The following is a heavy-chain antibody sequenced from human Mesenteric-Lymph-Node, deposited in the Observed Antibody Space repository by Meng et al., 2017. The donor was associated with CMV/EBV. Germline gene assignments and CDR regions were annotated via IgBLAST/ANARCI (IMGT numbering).Heavy chain of an antibody. V-gene: IGHV3-69-1*01. Sequence: GGSLRLSCAASGFTFSDYYVNWVRQAPGKGLEWVSSISSCGTIYCADSVKGRFTFSRDSAKNSLFLQMSSLRAEDTAVYYCAKDMRGGPLRYFDYWSQGTLVTVSS. CDR1: GFTFSDYY. D-gene: IGHD3-9*01. J-gene: IGHJ4*02. CDR3: AKDMRGGPLRYFDY. CDR2: ISSCGTI.